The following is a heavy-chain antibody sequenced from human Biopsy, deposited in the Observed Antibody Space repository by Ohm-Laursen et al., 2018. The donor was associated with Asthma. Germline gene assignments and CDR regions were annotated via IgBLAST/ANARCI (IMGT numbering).Heavy chain of an antibody. V-gene: IGHV4-31*03. CDR2: IYYSGST. Sequence: SQTLSLTCSVSYGSITSGGYYWTWIRQHPGKGLEWIGFIYYSGSTYYNPSLKSRVSISIDTSKNQFSLKLSSVTAADTAVYYCARAQDYYDSRGYYRSFDYWGQGTLATFSS. D-gene: IGHD3-22*01. CDR1: YGSITSGGYY. CDR3: ARAQDYYDSRGYYRSFDY. J-gene: IGHJ4*02.